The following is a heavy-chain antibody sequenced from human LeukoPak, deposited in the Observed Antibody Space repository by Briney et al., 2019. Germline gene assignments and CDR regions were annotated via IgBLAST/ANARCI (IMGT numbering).Heavy chain of an antibody. CDR2: ITGSSGYI. CDR1: GFTFSSYS. Sequence: GGSLRLSCAASGFTFSSYSMNWVRQAPGKGLEWVSLITGSSGYIYYADSLKGRFTISRDNAKNSLYLQMNSLRAEDTAVYYCARVSESYHDYWGQGTLVTVSS. J-gene: IGHJ4*02. CDR3: ARVSESYHDY. V-gene: IGHV3-21*01. D-gene: IGHD1-26*01.